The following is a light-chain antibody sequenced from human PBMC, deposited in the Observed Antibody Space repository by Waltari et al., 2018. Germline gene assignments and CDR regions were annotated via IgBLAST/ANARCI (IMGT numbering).Light chain of an antibody. V-gene: IGLV1-44*01. J-gene: IGLJ2*01. Sequence: QPVLTQPPSASGTPGQRLTISCSGSSSNIESNPVNWYQQLPGRAPKLRIYSNRHRASGVPDRFSASTSGRSASLASRGRQSDDEGNYYCASWDYRLKGVVYGGGTKLTVL. CDR1: SSNIESNP. CDR2: SNR. CDR3: ASWDYRLKGVV.